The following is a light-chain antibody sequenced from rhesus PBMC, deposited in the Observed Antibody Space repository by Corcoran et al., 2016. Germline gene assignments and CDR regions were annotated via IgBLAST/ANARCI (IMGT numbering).Light chain of an antibody. CDR1: QSVSSY. CDR2: GAS. J-gene: IGKJ2*01. CDR3: QQYNNWNS. V-gene: IGKV3S9*01. Sequence: EIVMTQSPATLSLSPGERATLSCRASQSVSSYVAWYQQKPEQAPRLPIYGASSRAPGIPDRFSGSGSGKDFTLLISSLEPENVGVYYCQQYNNWNSFGQGTKVEIK.